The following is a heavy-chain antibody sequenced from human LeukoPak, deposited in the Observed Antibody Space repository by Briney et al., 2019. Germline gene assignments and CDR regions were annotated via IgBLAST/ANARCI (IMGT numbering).Heavy chain of an antibody. J-gene: IGHJ4*02. D-gene: IGHD3-3*01. V-gene: IGHV4-59*11. Sequence: SETLSLTCTVSGGSFYDHYWSWIRQPPGKGLEWIGYIYYNGNTKYNPSLESRLTISLDTSKNQFSLKLSPVTAADTAVYYCARQLRFFGKFDSWGQGTLVTVSS. CDR2: IYYNGNT. CDR1: GGSFYDHY. CDR3: ARQLRFFGKFDS.